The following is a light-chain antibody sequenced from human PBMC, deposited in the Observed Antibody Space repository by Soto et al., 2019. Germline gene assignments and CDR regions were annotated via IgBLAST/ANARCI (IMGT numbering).Light chain of an antibody. J-gene: IGKJ1*01. CDR3: QQYNNWPWT. V-gene: IGKV1D-8*03. CDR1: QGISSY. Sequence: VIWMTQSPSLLSASTGDRVTISRRMSQGISSYLAWYQQKPGKAPKLLIYKASTLKSGVPSRFSGSGSGTDFTLTISSLQSEDFAVYYCQQYNNWPWTFGQGTKVDIK. CDR2: KAS.